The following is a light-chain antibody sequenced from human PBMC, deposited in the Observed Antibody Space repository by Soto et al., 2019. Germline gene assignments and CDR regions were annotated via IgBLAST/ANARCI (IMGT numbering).Light chain of an antibody. J-gene: IGKJ3*01. Sequence: DIQMTQSPSSLSASVGDRVTITCRASQSISNWLAWYQQKPGKVPKLLIYGASTLQSGVPSRFSGSGSGTEFTLTISSLQPEDFATYYCQRYINAPFTFGPGTRVDIK. CDR1: QSISNW. CDR2: GAS. CDR3: QRYINAPFT. V-gene: IGKV1-27*01.